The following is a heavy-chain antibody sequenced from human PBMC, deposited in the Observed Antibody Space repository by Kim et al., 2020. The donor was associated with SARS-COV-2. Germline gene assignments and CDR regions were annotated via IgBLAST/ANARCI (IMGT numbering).Heavy chain of an antibody. Sequence: GGSLRLSCAASGFIFSSYGMHWVRQAPGKGLEWVAVICDGEKSDYYADSVKGRFIISRDNSKNTVYLQMNSLRGEDTAVYYCARGFEYSTSDAFDIWGQGTMVTVSS. CDR3: ARGFEYSTSDAFDI. CDR1: GFIFSSYG. V-gene: IGHV3-33*01. CDR2: ICDGEKSD. J-gene: IGHJ3*02. D-gene: IGHD6-6*01.